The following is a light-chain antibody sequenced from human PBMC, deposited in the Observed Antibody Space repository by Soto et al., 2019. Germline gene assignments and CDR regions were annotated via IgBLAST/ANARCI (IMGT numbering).Light chain of an antibody. CDR3: QQAISFPIT. CDR2: AAS. Sequence: DSQMSQSPSSVCASIGDRASITCLASQGISTYLGWYQQKPGKAPKLLIYAASSLQTGVPSRFSGSGSGTDFTLTISSLQPEDFGTYYCQQAISFPITFGQGTRLEIK. CDR1: QGISTY. J-gene: IGKJ5*01. V-gene: IGKV1-12*01.